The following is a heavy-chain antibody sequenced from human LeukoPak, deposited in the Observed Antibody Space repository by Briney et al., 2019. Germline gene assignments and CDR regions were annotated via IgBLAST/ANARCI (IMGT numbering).Heavy chain of an antibody. CDR3: ASRTGVY. Sequence: PGGSLRLSRAASRFTLSSYWMHWVRPARGKGLVWVSRINTDGSSTNYADSVKGRFTISRDNAMNTLYLQMNNLRAEDTAVYYCASRTGVYWGQGTLVSVSS. V-gene: IGHV3-74*01. D-gene: IGHD1-14*01. CDR2: INTDGSST. J-gene: IGHJ4*02. CDR1: RFTLSSYW.